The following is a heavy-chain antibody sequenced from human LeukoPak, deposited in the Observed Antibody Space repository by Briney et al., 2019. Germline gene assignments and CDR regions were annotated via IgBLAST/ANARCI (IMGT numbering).Heavy chain of an antibody. J-gene: IGHJ6*03. CDR3: ARAWGDYFYYMNV. CDR2: VYYSGST. Sequence: SETLSLTCTVSGGSIRSTSYYWGWIRQPPGKGLEWIGSVYYSGSTYYNSSLKSRVTISLDTSKNQFSLKLNFVTAADTAVYYCARAWGDYFYYMNVWGKGTTVTVSS. CDR1: GGSIRSTSYY. V-gene: IGHV4-39*07. D-gene: IGHD4-17*01.